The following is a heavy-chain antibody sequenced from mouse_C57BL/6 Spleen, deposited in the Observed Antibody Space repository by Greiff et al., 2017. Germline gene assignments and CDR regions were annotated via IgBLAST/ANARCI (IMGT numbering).Heavy chain of an antibody. J-gene: IGHJ3*01. CDR3: TSNYYGRTWFAY. Sequence: VQLQQSGAELVRPGASVKLSCTASGFNIKDYYMHWVKQRPEQGLEWIGRIDPEDGDTEYAPKFQGKATMSADTSSNTAYLQLSSLTSEDTAVYYCTSNYYGRTWFAYWGQGTLVTVSA. CDR2: IDPEDGDT. V-gene: IGHV14-1*01. D-gene: IGHD1-1*01. CDR1: GFNIKDYY.